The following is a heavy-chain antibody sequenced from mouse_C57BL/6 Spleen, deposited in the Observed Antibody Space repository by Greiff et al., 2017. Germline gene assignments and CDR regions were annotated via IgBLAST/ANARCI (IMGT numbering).Heavy chain of an antibody. D-gene: IGHD1-1*01. CDR2: IDPETGGT. J-gene: IGHJ2*01. CDR1: GYTFTDYE. CDR3: TRPPYYGIYYFDY. V-gene: IGHV1-15*01. Sequence: QVQLQQSGAELVRPGASVTLSCKASGYTFTDYEMHWVKQTPVHGLEWIGAIDPETGGTAYNQKFKGKAILTADKSSSTAYMELRSLTSEDSAVYYCTRPPYYGIYYFDYWGQGTTLTVSS.